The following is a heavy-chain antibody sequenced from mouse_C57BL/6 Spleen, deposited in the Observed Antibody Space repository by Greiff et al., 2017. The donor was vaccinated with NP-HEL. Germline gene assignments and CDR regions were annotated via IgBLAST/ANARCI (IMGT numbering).Heavy chain of an antibody. V-gene: IGHV1-52*01. Sequence: VQLQQPGAELVRPGSSVKLSCKASGYTFTSYWMHWVKQRPIQGLEWIGNIDPSDSETHYNQKFKDKATLTVDKSSSTAYMQLSSLTSEDSAVYYCARSCTGSSFWFAYWGQGTLVTVSA. CDR1: GYTFTSYW. CDR2: IDPSDSET. CDR3: ARSCTGSSFWFAY. J-gene: IGHJ3*01. D-gene: IGHD1-1*01.